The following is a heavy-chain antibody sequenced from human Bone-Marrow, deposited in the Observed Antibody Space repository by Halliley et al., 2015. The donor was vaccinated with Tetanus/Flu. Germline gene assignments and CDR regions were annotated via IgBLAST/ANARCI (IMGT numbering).Heavy chain of an antibody. Sequence: GKGPGGIGKIYHDGGTNYTPSLRGRVPISVDKSKNQFSLKLESVPAADTAVYYCVLNGYYSLDYWGPGTLVTVSS. CDR2: IYHDGGT. J-gene: IGHJ4*02. V-gene: IGHV4-4*02. D-gene: IGHD3-3*01. CDR3: VLNGYYSLDY.